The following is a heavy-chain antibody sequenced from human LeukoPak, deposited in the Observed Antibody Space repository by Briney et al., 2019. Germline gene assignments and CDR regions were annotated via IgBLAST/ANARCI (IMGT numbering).Heavy chain of an antibody. CDR3: AKDSSTSHYDSLYYYGMDV. D-gene: IGHD3-22*01. Sequence: GGSLRLSCAASGFTFSSYGMPWVRQAPGKGLEWVSAISGSGGSTYYADSVKGRFTISRDNSKNTLYLQMNSLRAEDTAVYYCAKDSSTSHYDSLYYYGMDVWGQGTTVTVSS. CDR1: GFTFSSYG. V-gene: IGHV3-23*01. J-gene: IGHJ6*02. CDR2: ISGSGGST.